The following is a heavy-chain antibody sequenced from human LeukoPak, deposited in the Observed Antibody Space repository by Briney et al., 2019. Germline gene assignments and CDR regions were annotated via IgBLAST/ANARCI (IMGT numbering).Heavy chain of an antibody. CDR3: ARDSIAAAGTDDYYYGMDV. J-gene: IGHJ6*02. V-gene: IGHV3-21*01. CDR2: ISSSSSYI. Sequence: GGSPRLSCAASGFTFSSYSMNWVRQAPGKGLEWVSSISSSSSYIYYADSVKGRFTISRDNAKNSLYLQMNSLRAEDTAVYYCARDSIAAAGTDDYYYGMDVWGQGTTVTVSS. D-gene: IGHD6-13*01. CDR1: GFTFSSYS.